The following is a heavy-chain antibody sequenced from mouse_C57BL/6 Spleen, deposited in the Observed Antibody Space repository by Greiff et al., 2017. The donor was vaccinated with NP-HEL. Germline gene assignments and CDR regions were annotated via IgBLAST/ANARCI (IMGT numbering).Heavy chain of an antibody. J-gene: IGHJ4*01. Sequence: EVQLQESGPGLVKPSQSLSLTCSVTGYSITSGYYWNWIRQFPGNKLEWMGYISYDGSNNYNPSLKNRISITRDTSKNQFFLKLNSVTTEDTATYYCAHYYGSSYVRAMDYWGQGTSVTVSS. D-gene: IGHD1-1*01. CDR3: AHYYGSSYVRAMDY. CDR2: ISYDGSN. V-gene: IGHV3-6*01. CDR1: GYSITSGYY.